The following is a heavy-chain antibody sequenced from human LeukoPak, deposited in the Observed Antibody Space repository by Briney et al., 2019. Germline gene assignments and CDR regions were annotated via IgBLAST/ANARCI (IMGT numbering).Heavy chain of an antibody. CDR2: ISSSSSYI. Sequence: GGSLRLSCAASGFTFSSYSMNWVRQAPGKGLEWVSSISSSSSYIYYADSVKGRFTISRDNAKNSLYLQMNSLRAEDTAVYYCASNSELGQFDYWGQGTLVTVSS. CDR3: ASNSELGQFDY. J-gene: IGHJ4*02. D-gene: IGHD7-27*01. CDR1: GFTFSSYS. V-gene: IGHV3-21*01.